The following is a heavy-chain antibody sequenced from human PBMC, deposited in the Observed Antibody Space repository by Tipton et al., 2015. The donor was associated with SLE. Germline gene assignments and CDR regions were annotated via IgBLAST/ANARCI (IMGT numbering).Heavy chain of an antibody. CDR1: GGSISSHY. J-gene: IGHJ3*02. V-gene: IGHV4-59*11. D-gene: IGHD2-21*01. CDR2: FYYSGGT. Sequence: TLSLTCSVSGGSISSHYWTWIRQPPGKGLEWIGYFYYSGGTHYNPSLKSRVTISVDTSTNQLSLRLSSVTTADTAVYYCARGFCGGDCYFAFDIWGRGTMITVSS. CDR3: ARGFCGGDCYFAFDI.